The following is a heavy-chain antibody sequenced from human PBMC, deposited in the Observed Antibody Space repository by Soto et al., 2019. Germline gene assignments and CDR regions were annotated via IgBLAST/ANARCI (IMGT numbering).Heavy chain of an antibody. D-gene: IGHD4-17*01. CDR3: AYSPLGGFGDFTSFHS. CDR2: IFWDDDT. V-gene: IGHV2-5*02. J-gene: IGHJ4*02. CDR1: GFSLSTSGMS. Sequence: SGPTLMNATQTLTLTCTFSGFSLSTSGMSVAWIRQPPGKALEWLALIFWDDDTRYSPSLRNRLTITKDTSRNYVVLTMTSMGPADTATFYCAYSPLGGFGDFTSFHSWGPGALVTVSS.